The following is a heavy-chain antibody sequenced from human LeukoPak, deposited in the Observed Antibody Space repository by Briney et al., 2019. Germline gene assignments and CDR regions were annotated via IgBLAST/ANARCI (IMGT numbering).Heavy chain of an antibody. CDR1: GFTFSSYA. CDR2: ISSNGGST. Sequence: GGSLRLSCSASGFTFSSYAMHWVRQAPGKGLEYVSAISSNGGSTYYADSVKGRFTISRDNSKNTLYLQMSSLRAEDTAVYYCVKGVDYYDSSGPSEYFQHWGQGTLVTVSS. D-gene: IGHD3-22*01. V-gene: IGHV3-64D*06. CDR3: VKGVDYYDSSGPSEYFQH. J-gene: IGHJ1*01.